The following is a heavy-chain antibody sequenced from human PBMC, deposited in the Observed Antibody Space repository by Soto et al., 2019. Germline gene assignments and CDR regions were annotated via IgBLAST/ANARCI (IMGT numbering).Heavy chain of an antibody. CDR1: GGSISSSNW. Sequence: PSETLSLTCAVSGGSISSSNWWCWVRQPPGKGLEWIGEIYHSGSTNYNPSFKSRVTISVDKSKNQFSLKLSSVTAADTAVYYCARGGVGEGSGSDRNNWFDPVGQGTLHTVSS. V-gene: IGHV4-4*02. CDR3: ARGGVGEGSGSDRNNWFDP. J-gene: IGHJ5*01. D-gene: IGHD3-10*01. CDR2: IYHSGST.